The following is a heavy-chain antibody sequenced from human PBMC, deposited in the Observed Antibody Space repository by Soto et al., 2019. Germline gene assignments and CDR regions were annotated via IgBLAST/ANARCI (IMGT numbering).Heavy chain of an antibody. CDR1: GGSFSGYY. D-gene: IGHD3-10*01. J-gene: IGHJ4*02. CDR3: ARSRGMVRGIYFDY. V-gene: IGHV4-34*01. Sequence: QVQLQQWGAGLLKPSETLSLTCAVYGGSFSGYYWSWIRQPPGKGLEWIGEINHSGSTNYNPSLKSRVTISVDTSKNQFSLKLSSVTAADTAVYYCARSRGMVRGIYFDYWGQGTLVTVSS. CDR2: INHSGST.